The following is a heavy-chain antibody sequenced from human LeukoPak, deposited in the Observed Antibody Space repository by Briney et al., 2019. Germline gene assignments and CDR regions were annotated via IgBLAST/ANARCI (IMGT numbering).Heavy chain of an antibody. CDR1: GGSISSSSYY. CDR3: ARGSSWYQTNFDY. Sequence: SETLSLTCTVSGGSISSSSYYWGWIRQPPGKGLEWIGSIYYSGSTYYNLSLKSRVTISVDTSKNQFSMKLSSVTAADTAVYYCARGSSWYQTNFDYWGQGTLVTVSS. D-gene: IGHD6-13*01. J-gene: IGHJ4*02. V-gene: IGHV4-39*07. CDR2: IYYSGST.